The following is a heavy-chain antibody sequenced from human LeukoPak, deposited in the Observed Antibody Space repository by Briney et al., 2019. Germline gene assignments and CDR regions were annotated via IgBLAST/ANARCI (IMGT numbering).Heavy chain of an antibody. Sequence: GASVKVSFKASGGTFSSYAISWVRQAPGQGLEWMGRIIPILGIANYAQKFQGRVTITADKSTSTAYMELSSLRSEDTAVYYCARSPMIVSSAAFDIWGQGTMVTVSS. D-gene: IGHD3-22*01. V-gene: IGHV1-69*04. CDR2: IIPILGIA. CDR3: ARSPMIVSSAAFDI. J-gene: IGHJ3*02. CDR1: GGTFSSYA.